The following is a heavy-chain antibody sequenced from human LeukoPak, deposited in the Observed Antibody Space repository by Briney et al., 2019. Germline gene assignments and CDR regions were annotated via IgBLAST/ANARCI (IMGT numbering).Heavy chain of an antibody. D-gene: IGHD2-21*02. CDR2: IIPIFGTA. V-gene: IGHV1-69*13. J-gene: IGHJ5*02. CDR3: ARGKSGGDLGPGFDP. CDR1: GGTFSSYS. Sequence: SAKVSCRASGGTFSSYSISWVRQAPGQGLEWMGGIIPIFGTANYAQKFQGRVTITADESTSTAYMELSSLRSEDTAVYYCARGKSGGDLGPGFDPWGQGTLVAVSS.